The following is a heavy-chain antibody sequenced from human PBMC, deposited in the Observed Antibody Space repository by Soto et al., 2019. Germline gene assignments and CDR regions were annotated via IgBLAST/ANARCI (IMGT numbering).Heavy chain of an antibody. V-gene: IGHV1-69*01. CDR2: IIPIFGTA. J-gene: IGHJ6*02. D-gene: IGHD1-7*01. CDR1: GGTFSSYA. Sequence: QVQLVQSGAEVKKPGSSVKVSCKASGGTFSSYAISWVRQAPGQGLEWMGGIIPIFGTANYAQKFQGRVTITADESTSTAYMELSSLRSEDTAVYYCARESGELELPYSYYGMDVWGQGTTVTVSS. CDR3: ARESGELELPYSYYGMDV.